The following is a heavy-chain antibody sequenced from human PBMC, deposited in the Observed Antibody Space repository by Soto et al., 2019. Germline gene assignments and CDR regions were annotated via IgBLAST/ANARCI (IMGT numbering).Heavy chain of an antibody. CDR1: GSSVKSGSYY. Sequence: SETLSLTCTVSGSSVKSGSYYWSWIRQPPGQGLEWIGYIYYSGGTNYNPSLKSRVTISLATSKNHFSLNLSSVTAADTAVYYCARATGLPWYFDSWGRGPLVTVSS. J-gene: IGHJ2*01. CDR2: IYYSGGT. V-gene: IGHV4-61*03. D-gene: IGHD2-21*02. CDR3: ARATGLPWYFDS.